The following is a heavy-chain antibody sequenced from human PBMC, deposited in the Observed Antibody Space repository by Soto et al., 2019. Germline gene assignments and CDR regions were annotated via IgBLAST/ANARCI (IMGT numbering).Heavy chain of an antibody. Sequence: QVQLVQSGAEVKKPGSSVKVSCKASGGTFSRYGINWVRQAPGHGLEWMGGIIPLFGTANYAQKFQGRVTITADESTSTAHMELRFLRSEDTAVYYCARDYGHDCSGGNCYFYFWGQGTLVTVSS. CDR1: GGTFSRYG. CDR2: IIPLFGTA. D-gene: IGHD2-15*01. J-gene: IGHJ4*02. V-gene: IGHV1-69*01. CDR3: ARDYGHDCSGGNCYFYF.